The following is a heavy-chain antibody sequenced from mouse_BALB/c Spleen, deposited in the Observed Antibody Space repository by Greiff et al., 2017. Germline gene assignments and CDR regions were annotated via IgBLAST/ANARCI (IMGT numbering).Heavy chain of an antibody. Sequence: QVQLQQPGAELVKPGASVKLSCKASGYTFTSYWMHWVKQRPGQGLEWIGEIDPSDSYTNYNQKFKGKATLTVDKSSSTAYMQLSSLTSEDSAVYYCARSDGYYAYFDYWGQGTTLTVSS. CDR3: ARSDGYYAYFDY. CDR2: IDPSDSYT. D-gene: IGHD2-3*01. CDR1: GYTFTSYW. V-gene: IGHV1-69*02. J-gene: IGHJ2*01.